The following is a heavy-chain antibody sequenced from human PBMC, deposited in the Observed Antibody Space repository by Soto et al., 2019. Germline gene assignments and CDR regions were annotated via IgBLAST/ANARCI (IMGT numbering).Heavy chain of an antibody. J-gene: IGHJ4*02. CDR2: ISGSGGST. CDR1: GFTFSSYS. Sequence: GGSLRLSCAASGFTFSSYSMNWVRQAPGKGLEWVSAISGSGGSTYYADSVKGRFTISRDNSKNTLYLQMNSLRAEDTAVYYCAKVPLGGTGYWGQGTLVTVSS. CDR3: AKVPLGGTGY. D-gene: IGHD1-1*01. V-gene: IGHV3-23*01.